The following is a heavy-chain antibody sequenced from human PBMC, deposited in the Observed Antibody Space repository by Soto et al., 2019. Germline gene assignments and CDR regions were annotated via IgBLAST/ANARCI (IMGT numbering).Heavy chain of an antibody. CDR1: GLTLDTTD. J-gene: IGHJ5*02. Sequence: SLGLACAASGLTLDTTDMSLVRQAPGEGLEWVSTIDGSGGITYYADSVKGRFTISRDNSRNTVYLQMNSLRGDDTALYYCVKNSGWFNTWGQGALVTVSS. V-gene: IGHV3-23*01. CDR3: VKNSGWFNT. CDR2: IDGSGGIT. D-gene: IGHD3-10*01.